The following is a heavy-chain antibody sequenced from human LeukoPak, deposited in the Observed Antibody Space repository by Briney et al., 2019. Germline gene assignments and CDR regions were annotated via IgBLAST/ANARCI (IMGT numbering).Heavy chain of an antibody. CDR3: ARDIFGWSRLGH. V-gene: IGHV3-7*01. CDR2: VQPDGSAK. Sequence: PGGSLRLSCAASGFTFRSNWMNWVRQAPGKGLEWVAHVQPDGSAKIYADSVKGRFTISRDNAKDSVYLQMNSLRVEDTAVYYCARDIFGWSRLGHWGQGTLVTVSS. D-gene: IGHD6-19*01. CDR1: GFTFRSNW. J-gene: IGHJ1*01.